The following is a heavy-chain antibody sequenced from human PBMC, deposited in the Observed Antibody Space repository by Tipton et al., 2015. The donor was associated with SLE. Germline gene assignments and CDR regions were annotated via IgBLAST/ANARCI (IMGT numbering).Heavy chain of an antibody. CDR1: GGSISGSDFY. CDR3: AREGRVPPLRFLEWLPRSGWFDP. V-gene: IGHV4-39*07. J-gene: IGHJ5*02. Sequence: TLSLTCTVSGGSISGSDFYWGWIRQPPGKGLEWVGTIFYSGTTFYNPSLKSRVTMSVDPSKNQFSLRLNSVTAADTAVYYCAREGRVPPLRFLEWLPRSGWFDPWGQGTLVTVSS. CDR2: IFYSGTT. D-gene: IGHD3-3*01.